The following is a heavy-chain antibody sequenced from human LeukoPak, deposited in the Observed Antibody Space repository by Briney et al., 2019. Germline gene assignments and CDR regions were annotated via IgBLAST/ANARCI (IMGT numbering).Heavy chain of an antibody. CDR3: ARAPGEMLDIKYCSGGRCQPPSLFSFDL. Sequence: ASVKVSCKASGYTFSGYYMHWVRQAPGQGLEWMGWINPNRGGTKCAQKFQGRVTMTSDTSINTAHMELSGLRSDDTAVYYCARAPGEMLDIKYCSGGRCQPPSLFSFDLWGQGTLVTVSS. CDR2: INPNRGGT. V-gene: IGHV1-2*02. D-gene: IGHD2-15*01. J-gene: IGHJ4*02. CDR1: GYTFSGYY.